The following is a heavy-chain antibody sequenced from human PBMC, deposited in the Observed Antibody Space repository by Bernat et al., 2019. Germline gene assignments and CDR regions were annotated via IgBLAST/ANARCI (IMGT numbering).Heavy chain of an antibody. Sequence: QVQLVQSGAEVKKPGSSVKVSCKASGGTFSSYAISWVRQAPGQGLEWMGGIIPIFGTANSAQQFQSRVTITADETTSTAYMRLSSLRSEDTAVYYCARSAGDGYSSGWYWYFDLWGRGTLVTVSS. J-gene: IGHJ2*01. CDR1: GGTFSSYA. CDR2: IIPIFGTA. CDR3: ARSAGDGYSSGWYWYFDL. D-gene: IGHD6-25*01. V-gene: IGHV1-69*01.